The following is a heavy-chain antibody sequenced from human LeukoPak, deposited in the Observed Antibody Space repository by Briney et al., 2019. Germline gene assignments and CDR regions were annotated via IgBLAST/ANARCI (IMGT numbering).Heavy chain of an antibody. CDR3: ARDATGPESY. V-gene: IGHV3-66*01. D-gene: IGHD4-17*01. CDR1: GFNVSTNY. Sequence: GGSLRLSCAASGFNVSTNYMSRARQAPGKGLEWVSIIYGGGGTYYADSVKGRFTISRDNSKNTVFLQMNSLRAEDTAVYYCARDATGPESYWGQGTLVTVSS. J-gene: IGHJ4*02. CDR2: IYGGGGT.